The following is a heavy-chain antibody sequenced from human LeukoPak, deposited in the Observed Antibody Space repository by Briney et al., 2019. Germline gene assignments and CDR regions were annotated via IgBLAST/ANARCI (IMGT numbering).Heavy chain of an antibody. J-gene: IGHJ6*03. CDR3: AKDHIVVGHYYYYMDV. Sequence: ASVKVSCKASGYTFTSYAMHWVRQAPGQRLEWMGWINAGNGNTKYSQEFQGRVTITRDTSASTAYMELSSLRSEDMAVYYCAKDHIVVGHYYYYMDVWGKGTTVTISS. D-gene: IGHD2-15*01. CDR2: INAGNGNT. CDR1: GYTFTSYA. V-gene: IGHV1-3*03.